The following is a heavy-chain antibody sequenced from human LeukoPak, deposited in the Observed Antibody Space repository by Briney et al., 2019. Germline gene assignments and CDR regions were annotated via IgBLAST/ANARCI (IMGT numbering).Heavy chain of an antibody. V-gene: IGHV4-4*07. CDR1: GGSISSYY. J-gene: IGHJ4*02. D-gene: IGHD5-18*01. CDR3: ARRGGIQLWLKHDY. CDR2: IYTGGST. Sequence: SETLSLTCTVSGGSISSYYWSWIRQPAGKGLEWIGRIYTGGSTNYNPSLKSRVTMSVDTSKNQFSLKLSSVTAADTAVYYCARRGGIQLWLKHDYWGQGTLVTVSS.